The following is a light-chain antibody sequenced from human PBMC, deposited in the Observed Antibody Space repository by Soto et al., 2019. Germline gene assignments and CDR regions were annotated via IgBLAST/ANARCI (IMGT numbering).Light chain of an antibody. CDR1: QGINNW. CDR3: QQANSFPRT. V-gene: IGKV1-12*01. J-gene: IGKJ2*01. CDR2: AAT. Sequence: DIQMTQSPSSMSASVGDRVTITCRASQGINNWLAWYQQKPGKAPKLLIYAATSLETGVPSRFSGSGSGTDFTLTISSLQPEDFAIYYCQQANSFPRTFGRGTKLEIK.